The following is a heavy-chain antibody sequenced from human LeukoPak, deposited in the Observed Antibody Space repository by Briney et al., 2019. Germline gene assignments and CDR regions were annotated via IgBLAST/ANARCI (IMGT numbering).Heavy chain of an antibody. J-gene: IGHJ5*02. Sequence: PSETLSLTCAVYGGSFSGYYWSWIRQPPGKGLEWIGEINHSGSTNYNPSLKSRVTISVDTSKNQFSLKLSSVTAADTAVYYCARAQDIAAAGNWFDPWGQGTLVTVSS. V-gene: IGHV4-34*01. D-gene: IGHD6-13*01. CDR3: ARAQDIAAAGNWFDP. CDR2: INHSGST. CDR1: GGSFSGYY.